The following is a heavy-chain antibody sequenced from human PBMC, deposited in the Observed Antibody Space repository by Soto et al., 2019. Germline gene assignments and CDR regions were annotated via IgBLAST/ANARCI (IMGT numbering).Heavy chain of an antibody. Sequence: VASVKVSCKASGGTFSSYAISWVRQAPGQGLEWMGGIIPIFGTANYAQKFQGRVTITADESTSTAYMELSSLRSEDTAVYYCVRGFTMVRGVGGYYYGMDVWGQGTTVTVSS. J-gene: IGHJ6*02. D-gene: IGHD3-10*01. CDR2: IIPIFGTA. CDR3: VRGFTMVRGVGGYYYGMDV. V-gene: IGHV1-69*13. CDR1: GGTFSSYA.